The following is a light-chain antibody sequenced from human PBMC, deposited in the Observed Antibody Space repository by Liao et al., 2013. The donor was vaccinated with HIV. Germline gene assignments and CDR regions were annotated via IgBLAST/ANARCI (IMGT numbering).Light chain of an antibody. V-gene: IGLV3-21*04. CDR2: NDR. CDR1: NIGSKS. CDR3: QVWDSSSDHVV. J-gene: IGLJ3*02. Sequence: SYELTQPPSVSVAPGKTARVTCGGNNIGSKSVHWYQQKPGQAPLLVIHNDRDRPSGIPERFSGSNSGNTATLTITRVEAGDEADYYCQVWDSSSDHVVFGGGTKLTVL.